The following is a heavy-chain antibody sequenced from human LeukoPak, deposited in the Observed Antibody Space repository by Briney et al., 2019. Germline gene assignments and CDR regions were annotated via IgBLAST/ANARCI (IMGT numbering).Heavy chain of an antibody. CDR1: GFTFSSYE. V-gene: IGHV3-48*03. J-gene: IGHJ4*02. CDR2: ISSSGSTI. Sequence: GGSLRLSCEVSGFTFSSYEMNWVRQAPGKGLEWVSYISSSGSTIYYADSVKGRFTISRDNAKNSLYLQMNSLRAEDTAVNYCAGSFDWSHFDYWGQGTLVSVSS. D-gene: IGHD3-9*01. CDR3: AGSFDWSHFDY.